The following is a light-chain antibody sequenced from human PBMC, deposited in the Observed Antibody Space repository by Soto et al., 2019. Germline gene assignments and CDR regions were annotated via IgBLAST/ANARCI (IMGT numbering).Light chain of an antibody. CDR3: QQYGGSPRT. J-gene: IGKJ1*01. CDR1: QSVGSN. V-gene: IGKV3-15*01. Sequence: EVVLTQSPATLSVSPGAGATLSCRASQSVGSNLAWYQQKPGQTPRVLIYGASTRAIGIPARFSGSGFGTEFTLTISSLQSEDFAVYYCQQYGGSPRTFGQGTKVDIK. CDR2: GAS.